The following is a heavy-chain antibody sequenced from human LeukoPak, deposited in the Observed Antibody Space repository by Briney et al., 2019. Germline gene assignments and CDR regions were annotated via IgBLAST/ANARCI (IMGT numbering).Heavy chain of an antibody. V-gene: IGHV4-59*01. CDR1: GASISSNY. CDR2: IYYSGST. D-gene: IGHD3-22*01. CDR3: ARVSYYDSGGFLVHFDY. Sequence: SETLSLTCTVSGASISSNYWSWIRQPPGKGLEWIAYIYYSGSTNYNPSLKRRVTMSLATSKNQFSLTLDSVTAADTAVYYCARVSYYDSGGFLVHFDYWGQGTLVTVSS. J-gene: IGHJ4*02.